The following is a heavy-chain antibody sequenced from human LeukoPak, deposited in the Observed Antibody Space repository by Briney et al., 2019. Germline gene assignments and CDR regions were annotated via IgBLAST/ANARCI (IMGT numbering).Heavy chain of an antibody. CDR1: GFTVGSNY. CDR2: IYSGGSS. Sequence: GESLRLSCAASGFTVGSNYMSWVRQAPGQGLEWVSVIYSGGSSYYADSVKGRFPISRDNSKNTVYLQMNSLRVEDTAVYYCARGMGGYGGYDYWGQGTLVTVSS. V-gene: IGHV3-66*01. J-gene: IGHJ4*02. CDR3: ARGMGGYGGYDY. D-gene: IGHD5-12*01.